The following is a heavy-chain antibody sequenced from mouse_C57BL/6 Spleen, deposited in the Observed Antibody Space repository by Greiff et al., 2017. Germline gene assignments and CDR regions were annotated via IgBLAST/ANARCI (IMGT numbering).Heavy chain of an antibody. V-gene: IGHV1-72*01. CDR2: IDPNSGGT. CDR1: GYTFTSYW. J-gene: IGHJ2*01. CDR3: ARSGYDYDFHY. Sequence: VQLQQPGAELVKPGASVTLSCKASGYTFTSYWMHWVKQRPGLGLEWIGRIDPNSGGTKYNEKFKSKATLTVDKPSRTAYMQLSSLTSEDSAVYYCARSGYDYDFHYWGQGTTRTASS. D-gene: IGHD2-4*01.